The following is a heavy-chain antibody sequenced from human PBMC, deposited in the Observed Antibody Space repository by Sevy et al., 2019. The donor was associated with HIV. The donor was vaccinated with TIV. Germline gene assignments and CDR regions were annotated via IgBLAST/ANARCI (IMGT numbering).Heavy chain of an antibody. D-gene: IGHD6-13*01. V-gene: IGHV3-30*02. Sequence: RGSLRLSCAASGFTFNYYGVHWVRQAPGKGLEWVAFIGFDGSDKNYADSVKGRFTISRDNSQNTMYMQMNSLRPDDTAVYYCAKNTAAAGVGGFDYWGHGTLVTVSS. J-gene: IGHJ4*01. CDR1: GFTFNYYG. CDR3: AKNTAAAGVGGFDY. CDR2: IGFDGSDK.